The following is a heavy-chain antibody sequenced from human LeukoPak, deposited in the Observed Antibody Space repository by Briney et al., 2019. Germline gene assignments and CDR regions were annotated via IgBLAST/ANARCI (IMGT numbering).Heavy chain of an antibody. V-gene: IGHV4-34*01. CDR2: INHSGST. CDR3: ARDNSVRDEAWWFNP. J-gene: IGHJ5*02. Sequence: SETLSLTCAVYGGSFSGYYWSWIRQPPGKGLEWIGEINHSGSTNYNPSLKSRVTISVDTSKNRFSLKLSSVTAADTAVYYCARDNSVRDEAWWFNPWGQGTLVTVSS. D-gene: IGHD5-24*01. CDR1: GGSFSGYY.